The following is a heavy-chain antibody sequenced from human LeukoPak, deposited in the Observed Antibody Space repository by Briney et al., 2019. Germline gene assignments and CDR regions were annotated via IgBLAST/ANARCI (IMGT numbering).Heavy chain of an antibody. Sequence: SGGSLRFSCAASGFTFSRYSMNWVRQAPGTGLEWVSYISSITGTKYYADSVKGRFTISRDNAKNSLYLQMNSLRVEDTAVYYCARDYTTAAAGTDYWGQGTLVTVSS. D-gene: IGHD6-13*01. CDR2: ISSITGTK. V-gene: IGHV3-48*04. CDR3: ARDYTTAAAGTDY. J-gene: IGHJ4*02. CDR1: GFTFSRYS.